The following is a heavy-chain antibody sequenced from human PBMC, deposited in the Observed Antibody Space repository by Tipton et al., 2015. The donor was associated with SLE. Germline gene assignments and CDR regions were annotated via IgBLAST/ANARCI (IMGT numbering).Heavy chain of an antibody. J-gene: IGHJ4*02. CDR1: GFTFSSYS. Sequence: GSLRLSCAASGFTFSSYSMNWVRQAPGKGLEWVSSISSSSSYIYYADSVKGRFTISRDNAKNSLYLQMNSLRAEDTAVYYCARDIGSSSWYGQTGYWGQGTLVTVSS. CDR2: ISSSSSYI. D-gene: IGHD6-13*01. V-gene: IGHV3-21*01. CDR3: ARDIGSSSWYGQTGY.